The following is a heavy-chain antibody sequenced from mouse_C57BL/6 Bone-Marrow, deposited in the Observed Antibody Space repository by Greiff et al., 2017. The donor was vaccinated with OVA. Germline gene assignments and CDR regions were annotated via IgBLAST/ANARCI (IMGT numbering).Heavy chain of an antibody. J-gene: IGHJ3*01. D-gene: IGHD2-4*01. CDR3: ARLYDYSWFAY. CDR1: EYDFPSHD. V-gene: IGHV5-2*01. Sequence: EVKLMESGGGLVQPGESLKLSCESNEYDFPSHDMSWVRKTPEKRLELVAAINSDGGSTYYPDTMERRFIISRDNTKKTLYLQMSSLRSEDTALYYCARLYDYSWFAYWGQGTLVTVSA. CDR2: INSDGGST.